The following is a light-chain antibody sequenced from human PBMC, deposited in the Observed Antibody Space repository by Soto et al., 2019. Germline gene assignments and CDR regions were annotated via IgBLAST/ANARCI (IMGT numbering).Light chain of an antibody. V-gene: IGLV2-23*02. CDR2: DVT. Sequence: QPVLTQPASVSGSPGQSITISCTGTSNDVGKYNLVSWYQHHPGKAPKLIIYDVTQWPSGASNRFSGSKSGNTASLTIYRLQADDEADYYCCSYAGGTSFYVFGTGTKLTVL. CDR3: CSYAGGTSFYV. J-gene: IGLJ1*01. CDR1: SNDVGKYNL.